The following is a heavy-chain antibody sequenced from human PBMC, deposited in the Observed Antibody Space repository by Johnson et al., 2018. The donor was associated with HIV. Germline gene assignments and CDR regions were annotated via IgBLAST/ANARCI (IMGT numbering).Heavy chain of an antibody. Sequence: EKLVESGGGVVQPGGSLRLSCAASEFTFSGSAMSWVRQAPGKGLEWVSVISGSGGTTYCADSVKGRFTISRDNSENTLYLQMDSLRAEDTAVYYCAKEYCGGDCSTDAFDIWGQGTMVTVSS. D-gene: IGHD2-21*02. CDR3: AKEYCGGDCSTDAFDI. J-gene: IGHJ3*02. V-gene: IGHV3-23*04. CDR2: ISGSGGTT. CDR1: EFTFSGSA.